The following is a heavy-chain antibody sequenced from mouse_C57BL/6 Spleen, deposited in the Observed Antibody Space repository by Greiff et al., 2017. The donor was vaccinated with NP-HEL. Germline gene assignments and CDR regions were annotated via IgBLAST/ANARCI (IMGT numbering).Heavy chain of an antibody. CDR3: ARRGAGYYAMDY. Sequence: QVQLKESGAELVRPGTSVKLSCKASGYTFTSYWMHWVKQRPGQGLEWIGVIDPSDSYTNYNQKFKGKATLTVDTSSSTAYMQLSSLTSEDSAVYYCARRGAGYYAMDYWGQGTSVTVSS. CDR2: IDPSDSYT. CDR1: GYTFTSYW. V-gene: IGHV1-59*01. J-gene: IGHJ4*01.